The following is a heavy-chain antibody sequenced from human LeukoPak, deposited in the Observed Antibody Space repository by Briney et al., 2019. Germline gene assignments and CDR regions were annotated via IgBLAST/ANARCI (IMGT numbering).Heavy chain of an antibody. CDR1: GFTFSRYV. V-gene: IGHV3-64D*06. CDR2: ISTNGGST. Sequence: PGGSLRLSCLASGFTFSRYVMHGVRQAPGKGLEYVSAISTNGGSTFYADSVKGRFTISRDNSKNALYLQMSSLRAEDTAVYYCVKVSVAGTSVDYWGQGTLVTVSS. CDR3: VKVSVAGTSVDY. J-gene: IGHJ4*02. D-gene: IGHD6-19*01.